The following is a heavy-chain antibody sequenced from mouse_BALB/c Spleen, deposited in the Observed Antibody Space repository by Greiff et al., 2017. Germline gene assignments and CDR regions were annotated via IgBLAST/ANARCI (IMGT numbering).Heavy chain of an antibody. D-gene: IGHD2-4*01. Sequence: EVQLQQSGPELVKPGASVKVSCKASGYAFTSYNMYWVKQSHGKSLEWIGYIDPYNGGTSYNQKFKGKATLTVDKSSSTAYMHLNSLTSEDSAVYYCARHYDYDNGAWFAYWGQGTLVTVSA. CDR3: ARHYDYDNGAWFAY. CDR2: IDPYNGGT. J-gene: IGHJ3*01. V-gene: IGHV1S135*01. CDR1: GYAFTSYN.